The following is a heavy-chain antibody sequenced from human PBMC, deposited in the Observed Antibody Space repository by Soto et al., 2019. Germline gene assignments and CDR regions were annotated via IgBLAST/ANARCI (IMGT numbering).Heavy chain of an antibody. CDR2: IDEYGNTI. CDR1: GFTFSSYW. J-gene: IGHJ4*02. Sequence: GSLRFSCAASGFTFSSYWMHWVRQVPGKGLLWVSRIDEYGNTIDYADSVRGRFTISRDNARNTLYLEMNSLRAEDTALYYCTRDIGGRWAYWGPGTLVTVSS. D-gene: IGHD3-16*01. CDR3: TRDIGGRWAY. V-gene: IGHV3-74*01.